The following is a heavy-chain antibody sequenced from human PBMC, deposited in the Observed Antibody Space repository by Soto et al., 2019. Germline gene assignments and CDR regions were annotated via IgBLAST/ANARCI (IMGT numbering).Heavy chain of an antibody. CDR3: ARDPVAGGYYYYGMDV. CDR2: INPNSGGT. CDR1: GYTFTSYG. V-gene: IGHV1-2*04. Sequence: ASVKVSCKASGYTFTSYGISWVRQAPGQGLEWMGWINPNSGGTSYAQKFQGWVTMTRDTSISTAYMELSRLRSDDTAVYYCARDPVAGGYYYYGMDVWGQGTTVTVSS. D-gene: IGHD6-19*01. J-gene: IGHJ6*02.